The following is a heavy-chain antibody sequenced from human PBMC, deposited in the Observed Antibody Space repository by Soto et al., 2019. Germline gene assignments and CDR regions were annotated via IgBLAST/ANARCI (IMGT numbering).Heavy chain of an antibody. CDR2: IKSKIDGGTT. J-gene: IGHJ4*02. Sequence: EVQLVESGGGLVKPGGSLRLSCAASGFSFTNAWMSWVRQAPGKGLEWVGRIKSKIDGGTTDFSAPVKGRFTISRDDSKDTWYLQMNSLKTEDTAVYYCTTESTQRFCDGGPCYTLQTKIHDSWGQGTLVTVSS. CDR3: TTESTQRFCDGGPCYTLQTKIHDS. V-gene: IGHV3-15*01. D-gene: IGHD2-15*01. CDR1: GFSFTNAW.